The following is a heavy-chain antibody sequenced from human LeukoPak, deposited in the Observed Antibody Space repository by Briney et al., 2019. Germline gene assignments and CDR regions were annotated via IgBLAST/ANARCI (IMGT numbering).Heavy chain of an antibody. V-gene: IGHV4-34*01. CDR3: ATRLPWLLSLNY. CDR1: GGSFSGYY. J-gene: IGHJ4*02. D-gene: IGHD4-23*01. Sequence: SETLSLTCAVYGGSFSGYYWSWIRQPPGKGLEWVGEINHSGSTNYNPSLKSRVTISVDTSKNQFSLKLSSVTAADTAVYYCATRLPWLLSLNYWGQGTLVTVSS. CDR2: INHSGST.